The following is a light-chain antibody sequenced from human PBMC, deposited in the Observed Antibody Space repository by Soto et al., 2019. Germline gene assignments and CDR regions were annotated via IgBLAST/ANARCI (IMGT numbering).Light chain of an antibody. J-gene: IGLJ3*02. Sequence: QSALTQPSSASGTPGQRVSISCSGTSSNVGRNFVYWYQQLPGSAPRLLIQNNDQRPSGVPDRFSGSKSGTSASLAVRGLPSEDEGLYHCAAWDDTLATLVFGGGTKVTVL. CDR3: AAWDDTLATLV. CDR2: NND. V-gene: IGLV1-47*01. CDR1: SSNVGRNF.